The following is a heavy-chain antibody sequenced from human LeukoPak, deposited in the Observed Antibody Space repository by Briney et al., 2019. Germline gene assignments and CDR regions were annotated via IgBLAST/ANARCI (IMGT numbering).Heavy chain of an antibody. CDR3: ASSGGKYYYDSSGYYYPPDY. D-gene: IGHD3-22*01. J-gene: IGHJ4*02. Sequence: SVKVSCKASGGTFSSYAISWVRQAPGQGLEWMGGIIPIFGTANYAQKFQGRVTITTDESTSTAYMELSSLRSEDTAVYYCASSGGKYYYDSSGYYYPPDYWGQGTLVTVSS. V-gene: IGHV1-69*05. CDR1: GGTFSSYA. CDR2: IIPIFGTA.